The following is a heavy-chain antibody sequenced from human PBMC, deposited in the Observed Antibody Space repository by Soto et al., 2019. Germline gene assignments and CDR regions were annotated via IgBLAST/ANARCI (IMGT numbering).Heavy chain of an antibody. D-gene: IGHD2-8*01. V-gene: IGHV3-74*01. CDR3: ARVMANLPWYFDY. Sequence: GGSLILSCAXSGYTFSSYWMHWVRQAPGKELVWVSRVNGDGSSTSYADPVKGRFTISRDNAKNTVHLQMDSLRAEDTAVYYCARVMANLPWYFDYWGQGTLVTVSS. CDR1: GYTFSSYW. J-gene: IGHJ4*02. CDR2: VNGDGSST.